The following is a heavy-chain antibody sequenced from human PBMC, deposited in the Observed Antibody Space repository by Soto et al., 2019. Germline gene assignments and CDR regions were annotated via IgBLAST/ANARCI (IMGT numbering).Heavy chain of an antibody. D-gene: IGHD3-16*01. Sequence: SGTLSLSCTVSGDSISSGGYYWTWIRKNPGKGLEWIGYIYYSGSTYYNPSLKSRVTIAVDTSKNQFSLKLSSVTAADTAVYDGARVDGGTCFDYWGQGTLVTVSS. CDR3: ARVDGGTCFDY. J-gene: IGHJ4*02. CDR2: IYYSGST. V-gene: IGHV4-31*03. CDR1: GDSISSGGYY.